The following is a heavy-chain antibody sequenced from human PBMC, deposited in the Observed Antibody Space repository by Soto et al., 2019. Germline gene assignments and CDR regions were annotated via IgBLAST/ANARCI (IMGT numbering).Heavy chain of an antibody. CDR2: ISWNSGSI. Sequence: EVQLVESGGGLVQPGRSLRLSCAASGFTFDDYAMHWVRQAPGKGLEWVSGISWNSGSIGYADSGKGRFTISRDNAKNSLYLQMNSLRSEDTALYYCAKDMGYDLSPLGYFDYWGQGTLVTVSS. CDR1: GFTFDDYA. J-gene: IGHJ4*02. V-gene: IGHV3-9*01. D-gene: IGHD5-12*01. CDR3: AKDMGYDLSPLGYFDY.